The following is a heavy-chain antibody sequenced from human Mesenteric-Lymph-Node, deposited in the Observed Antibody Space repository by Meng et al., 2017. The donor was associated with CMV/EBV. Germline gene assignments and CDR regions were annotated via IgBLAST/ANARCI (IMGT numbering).Heavy chain of an antibody. CDR2: IYYSGST. CDR3: ARHGFYDSDAFDI. J-gene: IGHJ3*02. D-gene: IGHD3-9*01. Sequence: SETLSLTCTVSGGSISSYYWGWIRQPPGKGLEWIGSIYYSGSTYYNPSLKSRVTISVDTSKNQFSLKLSSVTAADTAVYYCARHGFYDSDAFDIWGQGTMVTVSS. V-gene: IGHV4-39*01. CDR1: GGSISSYY.